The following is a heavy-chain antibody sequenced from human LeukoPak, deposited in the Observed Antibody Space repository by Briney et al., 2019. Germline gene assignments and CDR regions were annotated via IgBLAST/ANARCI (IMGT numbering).Heavy chain of an antibody. V-gene: IGHV3-30*02. J-gene: IGHJ4*02. CDR3: AKDRQPYCSGDSCYSGFDY. D-gene: IGHD2-15*01. CDR1: DFTFSSYG. Sequence: GGSLRLSCAASDFTFSSYGMYWVRQAPGKGLEWVSFIQNDGSNKYHTDSVKGRFTISRDNSKNTLYVQMNSLRPEDTAVYYCAKDRQPYCSGDSCYSGFDYWGQGTLVTVSS. CDR2: IQNDGSNK.